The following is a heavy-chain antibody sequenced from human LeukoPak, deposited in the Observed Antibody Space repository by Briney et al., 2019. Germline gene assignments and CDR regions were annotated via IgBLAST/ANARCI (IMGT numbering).Heavy chain of an antibody. CDR3: ASEVQLYDY. D-gene: IGHD3-10*01. CDR2: IQSSGNT. V-gene: IGHV4-34*01. Sequence: PSETLSLTCVVYGGSFSGYYWAWIRQPPGKGLEWIGSIQSSGNTYYNPALKSRVTISVDTSKNQFSLKLSSVTAADTAVYYCASEVQLYDYWGQGTLVTVSS. J-gene: IGHJ4*02. CDR1: GGSFSGYY.